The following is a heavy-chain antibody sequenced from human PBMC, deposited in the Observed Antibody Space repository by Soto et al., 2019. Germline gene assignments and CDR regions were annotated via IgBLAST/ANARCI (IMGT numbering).Heavy chain of an antibody. CDR3: ARVMSYDVSDY. CDR1: GFTFSSYW. V-gene: IGHV3-7*04. D-gene: IGHD3-3*01. CDR2: IKSDGSEK. J-gene: IGHJ4*02. Sequence: EVQLVESGGGLVQPGGSLRLSCAASGFTFSSYWMSWVRQAPGQGLEWVANIKSDGSEKLYVDSVKGRFTISRDNAKNSLYRQMNSLRVEDTAVYYCARVMSYDVSDYWGQGILVTVSS.